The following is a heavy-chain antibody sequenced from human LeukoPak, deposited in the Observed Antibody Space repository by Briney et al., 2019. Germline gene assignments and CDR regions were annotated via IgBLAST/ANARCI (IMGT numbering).Heavy chain of an antibody. Sequence: GGSLRLSCAASGFTFSTYTMAWVRQAPGGGLEWVSGISGDGDYTYYADSVKGRFTISRDNAKNSLYLQMNSLRAEDTAVYYCASTGLDYYYNGMDVWGQGTTVTVSS. J-gene: IGHJ6*02. CDR1: GFTFSTYT. V-gene: IGHV3-21*01. CDR2: ISGDGDYT. D-gene: IGHD1-14*01. CDR3: ASTGLDYYYNGMDV.